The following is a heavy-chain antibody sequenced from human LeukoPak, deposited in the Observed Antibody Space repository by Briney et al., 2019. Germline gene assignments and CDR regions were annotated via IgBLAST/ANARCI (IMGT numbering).Heavy chain of an antibody. J-gene: IGHJ4*02. V-gene: IGHV1-2*02. CDR2: INPDSGGT. CDR3: ARGDSYGYTSGFDY. D-gene: IGHD5-18*01. CDR1: GYTFTGYY. Sequence: GASVTVSFKASGYTFTGYYIHWVRQAPGQGLEWMGWINPDSGGTNFPQKFQGRVTMTRDTSISTAYMELSRLRSDDTAVYHCARGDSYGYTSGFDYWGQGTLVTVSS.